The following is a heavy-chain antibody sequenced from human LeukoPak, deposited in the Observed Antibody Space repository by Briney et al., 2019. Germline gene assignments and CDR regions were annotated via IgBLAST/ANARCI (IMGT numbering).Heavy chain of an antibody. Sequence: KPSETLSFTCAVYGGSFSGYYWSWIRQPPGKGLEWIGEINHSGSTNYNPSLKSRVTISVDTSKNQFSLKLSSVTAADTALYYCARAHDYGGNRDYWGQGTLVTVSS. CDR2: INHSGST. V-gene: IGHV4-34*01. CDR1: GGSFSGYY. D-gene: IGHD4-23*01. J-gene: IGHJ4*02. CDR3: ARAHDYGGNRDY.